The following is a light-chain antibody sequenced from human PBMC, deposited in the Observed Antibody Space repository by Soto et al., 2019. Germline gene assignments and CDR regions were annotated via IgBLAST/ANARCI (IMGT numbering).Light chain of an antibody. Sequence: TQSPSSLSASVGDRVTISFRASQTISTYLHWYQQKPGQAPRLLIYDASNRATGIPARFSGSGPGTDFTLTISSLEPEDFAVYYCQQRSNWPPKITFGQGTRLEIK. CDR3: QQRSNWPPKIT. CDR1: QTISTY. CDR2: DAS. J-gene: IGKJ5*01. V-gene: IGKV3-11*01.